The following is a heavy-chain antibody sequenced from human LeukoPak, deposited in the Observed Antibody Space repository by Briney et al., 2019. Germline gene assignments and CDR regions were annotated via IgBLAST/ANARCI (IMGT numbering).Heavy chain of an antibody. CDR3: AKGSKKKYYYDSSGYYYFDY. D-gene: IGHD3-22*01. V-gene: IGHV3-23*01. CDR1: GFTFSSYA. J-gene: IGHJ4*02. Sequence: GGSLRLSCAASGFTFSSYAMSWVRQAPGKGLEWVSAISGSGGSTYYADSVKGRFTISRDNSKNTLYLQMNSLRAEDTAVYYCAKGSKKKYYYDSSGYYYFDYWGQGTLVTVSS. CDR2: ISGSGGST.